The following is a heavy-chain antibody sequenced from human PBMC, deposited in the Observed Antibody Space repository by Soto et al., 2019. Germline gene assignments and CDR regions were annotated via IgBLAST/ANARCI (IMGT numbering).Heavy chain of an antibody. V-gene: IGHV3-30*18. CDR3: AKDTHYHERSGYCVSDY. CDR1: GFTFSSYG. CDR2: ISFDGSNK. J-gene: IGHJ4*02. D-gene: IGHD3-22*01. Sequence: QVQLVESGGGVVQPGRSLRLSCAASGFTFSSYGIHWVRQAPGKGLEWVAAISFDGSNKNYVDSVTGRFTISRDNSKNTAYPQLNSLKPEDTAVYFCAKDTHYHERSGYCVSDYWGQGTLVTVSS.